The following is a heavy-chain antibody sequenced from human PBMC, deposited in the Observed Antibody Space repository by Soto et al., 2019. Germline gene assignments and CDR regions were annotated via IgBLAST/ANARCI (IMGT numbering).Heavy chain of an antibody. J-gene: IGHJ3*02. V-gene: IGHV4-59*08. D-gene: IGHD2-21*01. CDR2: IYYSGST. Sequence: TSETLSLTCTVSGGSISSYYWSWIRQPPGKGLEWIGYIYYSGSTNYNPSLKSRVTISVDTSKNQFSLKLSSVTAADTAVYYCARGLAYCGGDCYPNDAFDIWGQGTMVTVSS. CDR1: GGSISSYY. CDR3: ARGLAYCGGDCYPNDAFDI.